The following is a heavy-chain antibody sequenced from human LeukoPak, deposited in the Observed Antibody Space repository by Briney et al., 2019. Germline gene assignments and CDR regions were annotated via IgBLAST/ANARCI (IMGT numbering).Heavy chain of an antibody. CDR3: ASNSRDGYNH. V-gene: IGHV1-69*13. D-gene: IGHD5-24*01. J-gene: IGHJ4*02. Sequence: ASVKVSCKASGGTFSSYAISWVRQAPGQGLEWMGGIIPIFGTANYAQKFQGRVTITADESTSTAYMELSSLRSEDTAVYYCASNSRDGYNHWGQGTLVTVSS. CDR1: GGTFSSYA. CDR2: IIPIFGTA.